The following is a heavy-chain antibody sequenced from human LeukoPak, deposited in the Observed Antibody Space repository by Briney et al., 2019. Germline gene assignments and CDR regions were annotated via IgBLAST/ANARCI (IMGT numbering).Heavy chain of an antibody. CDR1: GFTFSSYA. J-gene: IGHJ4*02. CDR2: IRGSGGST. D-gene: IGHD1-7*01. Sequence: GGSLRLSCAASGFTFSSYAMSWVRQAPGKGLGWVAGIRGSGGSTYYADSVKGRFTISRDISKNTLYLQMDSLRAEDTAVYYCAKDNWNYGYYFDYWGQGTLVTVSS. CDR3: AKDNWNYGYYFDY. V-gene: IGHV3-23*01.